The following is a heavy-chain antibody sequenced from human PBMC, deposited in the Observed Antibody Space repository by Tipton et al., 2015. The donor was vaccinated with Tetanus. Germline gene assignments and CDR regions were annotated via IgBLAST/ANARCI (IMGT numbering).Heavy chain of an antibody. CDR3: ARAPYYTNQRIRFDP. V-gene: IGHV4-31*03. CDR2: IHHSGDT. CDR1: GGSIISGEYY. J-gene: IGHJ5*02. Sequence: TLSLTCNVSGGSIISGEYYWTWIRRHAGRGLEWIGSIHHSGDTHYHPSLKSRVTISVDSSQKHFSLNLTPVTAADTAVYYCARAPYYTNQRIRFDPWGQGILVTVSS. D-gene: IGHD4-11*01.